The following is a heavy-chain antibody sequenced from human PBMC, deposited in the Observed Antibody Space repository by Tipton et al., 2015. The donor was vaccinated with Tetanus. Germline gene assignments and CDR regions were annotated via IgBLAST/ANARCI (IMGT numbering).Heavy chain of an antibody. V-gene: IGHV1-2*02. Sequence: QLVQSGAEVKKPGASVKVSCKASGYTFTGYYIYWVRQAPGQGLEWMGWIDPKSGGTVYAQKFQGRVTMTRDTSISTAYMELRSLRSYDTAGYYCARDRGDFIDYGMDVWGPGATVSVS. CDR1: GYTFTGYY. CDR3: ARDRGDFIDYGMDV. J-gene: IGHJ6*02. CDR2: IDPKSGGT. D-gene: IGHD3-16*01.